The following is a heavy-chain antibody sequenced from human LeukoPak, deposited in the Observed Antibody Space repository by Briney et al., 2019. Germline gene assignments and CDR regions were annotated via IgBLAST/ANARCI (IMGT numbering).Heavy chain of an antibody. D-gene: IGHD3-10*01. CDR2: ISGSGGST. CDR1: GFTFSSYA. J-gene: IGHJ5*02. CDR3: AREPVLLWFGPA. Sequence: GGSLRLSCAASGFTFSSYAMSWVRQAPGKGLQWVSSISGSGGSTDYADSVKGRFTISRDNSKNTLYLQMNSLRAEDTAVYYCAREPVLLWFGPAWGQGTLVTVSS. V-gene: IGHV3-23*01.